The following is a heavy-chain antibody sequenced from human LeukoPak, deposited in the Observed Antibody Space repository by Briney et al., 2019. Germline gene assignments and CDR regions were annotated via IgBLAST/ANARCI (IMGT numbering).Heavy chain of an antibody. CDR2: INHSGST. CDR3: ARATAYGLLTGVFDY. CDR1: GGSFSGYY. V-gene: IGHV4-34*01. J-gene: IGHJ4*02. D-gene: IGHD3-10*01. Sequence: SETLSLTCAVYGGSFSGYYWSWIRQPPGKGLEWIGEINHSGSTYYNPSLKSRVTISVDTSKNQFSLKLSSVTAADTAVYYCARATAYGLLTGVFDYWGPGTLVTVSS.